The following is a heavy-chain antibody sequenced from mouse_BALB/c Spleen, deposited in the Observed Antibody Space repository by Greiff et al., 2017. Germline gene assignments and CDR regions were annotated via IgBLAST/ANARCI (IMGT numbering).Heavy chain of an antibody. J-gene: IGHJ4*01. Sequence: EVKLQESGPGLVKPSQSLSLTCTVTGYSITSYYAWYLIRQFPGNKLEWMGYISYSGSTSYNPSLKSRISITRDTSKNQFFLQLNSVTTEDTATYYCARSHTVSNAMDYWGQGTSVTVSS. CDR2: ISYSGST. CDR1: GYSITSYYA. V-gene: IGHV3-2*02. CDR3: ARSHTVSNAMDY. D-gene: IGHD1-1*01.